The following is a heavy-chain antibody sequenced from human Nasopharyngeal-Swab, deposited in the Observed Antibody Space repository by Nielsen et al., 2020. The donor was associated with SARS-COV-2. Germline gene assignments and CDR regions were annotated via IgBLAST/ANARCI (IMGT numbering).Heavy chain of an antibody. D-gene: IGHD6-13*01. V-gene: IGHV7-4-1*02. J-gene: IGHJ6*03. Sequence: WVRQAPGQGLEWMGWISTNTGNPTYAQGFTGRFVFSLDTSVSTAYLQISSLKAEDTAVYYCARDWGYSSSWGLEQISYYMDVWGKGTTVTVSS. CDR2: ISTNTGNP. CDR3: ARDWGYSSSWGLEQISYYMDV.